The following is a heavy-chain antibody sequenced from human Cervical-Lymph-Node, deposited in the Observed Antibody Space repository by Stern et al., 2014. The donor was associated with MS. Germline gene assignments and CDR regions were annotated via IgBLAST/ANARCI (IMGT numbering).Heavy chain of an antibody. J-gene: IGHJ5*02. CDR3: ARGGSSGYYQGWFDP. V-gene: IGHV3-66*02. Sequence: VQLVESGGGLVQPGGSLRLSCAASGFTVSSNYMNWVRQAPGKGLDWVSVIYSGGTTYYADSVKGRFTISRDNSKNTLYLQMNSLRAEDTAVYYCARGGSSGYYQGWFDPWGQGTLVTVSS. CDR2: IYSGGTT. D-gene: IGHD3-22*01. CDR1: GFTVSSNY.